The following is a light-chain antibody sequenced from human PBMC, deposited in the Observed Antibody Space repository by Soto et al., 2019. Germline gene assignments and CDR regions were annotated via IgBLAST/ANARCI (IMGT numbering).Light chain of an antibody. CDR1: ALPKKY. V-gene: IGLV3-10*01. CDR3: HSTDSSGNVM. CDR2: EDS. J-gene: IGLJ3*02. Sequence: SYELTQPPSMSVSPGQTARITCSGDALPKKYADWYQQKSGQAPVLVIYEDSKRPSGIPERFSCSSSGTMATLTISGAQVEDEADDYFHSTDSSGNVMFGGGTKLTVL.